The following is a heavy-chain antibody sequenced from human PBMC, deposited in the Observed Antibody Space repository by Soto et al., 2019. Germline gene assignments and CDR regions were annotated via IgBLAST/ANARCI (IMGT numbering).Heavy chain of an antibody. D-gene: IGHD2-15*01. CDR2: ISYDGRNK. CDR1: GFTFSSYG. V-gene: IGHV3-30*18. J-gene: IGHJ4*02. CDR3: AKDRGRYCSGGSCYPLDY. Sequence: QVQLVESGGGVVQPGRSLRLSCAASGFTFSSYGMHWVRQAPAKGLEWVAVISYDGRNKYNADSVKGRFTISRDNSKNTLYLQMNSLRAEDTAVYYCAKDRGRYCSGGSCYPLDYWGQGTLVTVSS.